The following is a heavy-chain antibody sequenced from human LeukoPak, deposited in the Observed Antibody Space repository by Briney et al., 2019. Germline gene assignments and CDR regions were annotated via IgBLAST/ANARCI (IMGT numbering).Heavy chain of an antibody. CDR3: AKDNPRVLEWSALDY. V-gene: IGHV3-30*02. Sequence: GGSLRLSCAASGFTFSSYGMHWVRQAPGKGLEWVSFILYHGGNTYYADSVKGRFTISRDNSKNTLYLHMSNLRAEDTAMYYCAKDNPRVLEWSALDYRGQGTLVTVSS. CDR1: GFTFSSYG. CDR2: ILYHGGNT. D-gene: IGHD3-3*01. J-gene: IGHJ4*02.